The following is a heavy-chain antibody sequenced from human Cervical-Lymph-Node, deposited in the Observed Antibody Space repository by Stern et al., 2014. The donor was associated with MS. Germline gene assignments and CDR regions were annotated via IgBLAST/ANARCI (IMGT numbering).Heavy chain of an antibody. CDR1: GFTLSEHS. D-gene: IGHD3-3*02. Sequence: VESGGGLVQPGGSLRLSCAVSGFTLSEHSMNWVRQAPGKGLEWISYIRSSSSDISYAGSVKGRFTISRDDAKNSLYLQMNSLRAEDTAVYYCARDLAWAFDSWGQGTLVTVSS. CDR2: IRSSSSDI. J-gene: IGHJ4*02. V-gene: IGHV3-48*01. CDR3: ARDLAWAFDS.